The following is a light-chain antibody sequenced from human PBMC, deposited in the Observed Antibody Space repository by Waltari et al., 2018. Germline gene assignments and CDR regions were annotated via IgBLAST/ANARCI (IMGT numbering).Light chain of an antibody. CDR2: EVS. J-gene: IGLJ1*01. CDR3: SSYTSSSTLNV. V-gene: IGLV2-18*02. Sequence: QSALTQPPSVSGSPGQSVTISCTGTSSDVGSYNRVSWYQQPPGTAPKLLIYEVSNRPSGVPDRCSGSKSGNTASLTISGLQAEDEADYYCSSYTSSSTLNVFGTGTKVTVL. CDR1: SSDVGSYNR.